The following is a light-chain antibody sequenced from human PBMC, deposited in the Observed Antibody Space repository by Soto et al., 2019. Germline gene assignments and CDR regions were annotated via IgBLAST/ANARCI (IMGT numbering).Light chain of an antibody. Sequence: DIQMTQSPSSLSASVGDRVTVTCRTSQNIYNYLNWYQQKPGKAPKLLIYAASSVQSGVPLRFSGTGSGTDFTLTISSLQPEDFATYYCEQTYSTRGHFGQGTRPEIK. CDR3: EQTYSTRGH. V-gene: IGKV1-39*01. CDR1: QNIYNY. CDR2: AAS. J-gene: IGKJ5*01.